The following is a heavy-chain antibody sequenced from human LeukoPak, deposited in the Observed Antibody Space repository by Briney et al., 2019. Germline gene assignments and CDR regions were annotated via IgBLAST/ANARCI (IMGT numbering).Heavy chain of an antibody. CDR1: DGSMKSYH. J-gene: IGHJ6*02. CDR2: IYTSGST. V-gene: IGHV4-4*07. Sequence: PSETLSLTCSVSDGSMKSYHWSWIRQPAGKGLEWIGRIYTSGSTEYNPSLMSRVTMSVDTSKNQFSLKLRSMTAADTAVYYCARGVYDFWSGYYPYYYYHGMDVWGQGTTVTVSS. D-gene: IGHD3-3*01. CDR3: ARGVYDFWSGYYPYYYYHGMDV.